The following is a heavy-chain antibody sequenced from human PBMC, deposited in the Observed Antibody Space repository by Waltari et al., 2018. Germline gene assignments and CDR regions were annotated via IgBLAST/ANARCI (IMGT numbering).Heavy chain of an antibody. CDR2: INHSPNS. J-gene: IGHJ6*02. V-gene: IGHV4-34*01. CDR1: GGSLRGFN. Sequence: VHLQQWGAGLLRPSATLSLICAVYGGSLRGFNRGWIRQPPGKGLEWIGEINHSPNSNYNPALRSRVHMSIDTSQNQSSLQLTSVTAADTGVYYCVRLEDCTGPGGNCYSGAPFAVDVWGQGTTVTVPS. CDR3: VRLEDCTGPGGNCYSGAPFAVDV. D-gene: IGHD2-8*02.